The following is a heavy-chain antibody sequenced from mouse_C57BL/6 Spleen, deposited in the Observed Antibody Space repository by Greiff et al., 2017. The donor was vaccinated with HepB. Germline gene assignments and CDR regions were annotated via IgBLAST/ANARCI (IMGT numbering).Heavy chain of an antibody. CDR1: GYSITSGYY. J-gene: IGHJ1*03. D-gene: IGHD1-1*01. Sequence: EVQVVESGPGLVKPSQSLSLTCSVTGYSITSGYYWNWIRQFPGNKLEWMGYISYDGSNNYNPSLKNRISITRDTSKNQFFLKLNSVTTEDTATYYCARGHYYGSSLWYFDVWGTGTTVTVSS. CDR3: ARGHYYGSSLWYFDV. CDR2: ISYDGSN. V-gene: IGHV3-6*01.